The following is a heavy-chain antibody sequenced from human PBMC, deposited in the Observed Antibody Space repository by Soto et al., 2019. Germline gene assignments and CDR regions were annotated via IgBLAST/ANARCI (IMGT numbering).Heavy chain of an antibody. Sequence: QVQLQESGPGLVKPSQTLSLTCTVSGGSISTGGHYWNWIRQHPGKGLEWIGDIYFSGTTYYNPSLKSRVSISIDNYKNQFNLKLSSVTAADTAVYYCARGGISLVRGIQANWFESWGQGTLVTVSS. J-gene: IGHJ5*01. D-gene: IGHD3-10*01. CDR2: IYFSGTT. V-gene: IGHV4-31*03. CDR3: ARGGISLVRGIQANWFES. CDR1: GGSISTGGHY.